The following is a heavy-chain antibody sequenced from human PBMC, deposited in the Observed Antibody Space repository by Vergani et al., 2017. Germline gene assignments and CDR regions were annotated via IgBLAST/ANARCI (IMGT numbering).Heavy chain of an antibody. CDR2: ISPDTGKT. CDR3: ARDMGVCSGGSCFPTPFDY. Sequence: QIQLVQSGAEVKKPGAALNVSCKASGYTFRNKDISWLRQAPGQGLEWMGSISPDTGKTNTAQKFQDRVIMTTDTSTSTAYMELSRLISDDTAVYYCARDMGVCSGGSCFPTPFDYWGQGTLVTVSS. D-gene: IGHD2-15*01. J-gene: IGHJ4*02. V-gene: IGHV1-18*01. CDR1: GYTFRNKD.